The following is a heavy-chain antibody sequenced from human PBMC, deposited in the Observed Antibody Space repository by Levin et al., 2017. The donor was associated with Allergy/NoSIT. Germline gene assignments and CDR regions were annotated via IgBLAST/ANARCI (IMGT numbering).Heavy chain of an antibody. D-gene: IGHD6-6*01. CDR3: ARVGAARAFDY. J-gene: IGHJ4*02. V-gene: IGHV3-30*04. CDR1: GFTFSSYA. Sequence: GGSLRLSCAASGFTFSSYAMHWVRQAPGKGLEWVAVISYDGSNKYYADSVKGRFTISRDNSKNTLYLQMNSLRAEDTAVYYCARVGAARAFDYWGQGTLVTVSS. CDR2: ISYDGSNK.